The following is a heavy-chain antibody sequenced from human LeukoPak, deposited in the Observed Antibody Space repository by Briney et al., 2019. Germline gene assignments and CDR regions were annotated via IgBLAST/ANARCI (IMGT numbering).Heavy chain of an antibody. V-gene: IGHV1-2*02. J-gene: IGHJ6*02. D-gene: IGHD6-19*01. CDR2: INPNSGGT. CDR1: GYTFNGYY. CDR3: ARHVQWLVSTYYYYGMDV. Sequence: ASVKVSCKASGYTFNGYYMHWVRQAPVQGLEWMGWINPNSGGTNYAQKFQGRVTMTRDTSISTAYMELSSLKASDTAMYYCARHVQWLVSTYYYYGMDVWGQGTTVTVSS.